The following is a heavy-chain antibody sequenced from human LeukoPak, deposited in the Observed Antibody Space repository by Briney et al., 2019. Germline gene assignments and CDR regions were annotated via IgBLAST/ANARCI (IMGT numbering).Heavy chain of an antibody. J-gene: IGHJ5*02. D-gene: IGHD2-2*01. CDR1: GGSISSSSYY. V-gene: IGHV4-39*01. CDR2: IYYSGST. Sequence: SETLSLTCTVSGGSISSSSYYWGWIRQPPGKGLEWIGIIYYSGSTYYNPSLKSRLTISVDTSKNQFSLKLSSVTATDTAVYYCARRGYCSSTSCYEYWFDPGAREPWSPSPQ. CDR3: ARRGYCSSTSCYEYWFDP.